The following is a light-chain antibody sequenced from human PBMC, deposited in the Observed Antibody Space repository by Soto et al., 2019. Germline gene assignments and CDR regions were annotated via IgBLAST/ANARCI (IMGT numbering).Light chain of an antibody. J-gene: IGLJ2*01. V-gene: IGLV1-44*01. Sequence: QPVLTQSPSASGTPGQRVSISCSGSTSNIGTNTVSWYQHVPGTAPKLLIYSNDQRPSAVPGRFSGSKSGTSASLAISGLLSEDEADYYCATWDDRLNVVFGGGTKLTVL. CDR3: ATWDDRLNVV. CDR1: TSNIGTNT. CDR2: SND.